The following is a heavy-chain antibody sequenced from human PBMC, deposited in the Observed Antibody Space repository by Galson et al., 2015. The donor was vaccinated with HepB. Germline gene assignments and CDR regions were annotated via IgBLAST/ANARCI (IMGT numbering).Heavy chain of an antibody. J-gene: IGHJ4*02. CDR1: GFTFSSYG. D-gene: IGHD4-11*01. CDR3: ARDRDYRYYFDY. CDR2: IWYDGSNK. V-gene: IGHV3-33*01. Sequence: SLRLSCAASGFTFSSYGMHWVRQAPGKGLEWVAVIWYDGSNKYYADSVKGRFTISRDNSKNTLYLQMNSLRAEDTAVYYCARDRDYRYYFDYWGQGTLVTVSS.